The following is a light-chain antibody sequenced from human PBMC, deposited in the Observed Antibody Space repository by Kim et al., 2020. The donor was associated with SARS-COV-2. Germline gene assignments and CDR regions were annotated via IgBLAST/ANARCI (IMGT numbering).Light chain of an antibody. CDR3: QQSYSTPYT. CDR1: QSISSY. J-gene: IGKJ2*01. CDR2: AAS. Sequence: SASVGDRVTITCRASQSISSYLNWYQQKPGKAPKLLIYAASSLQSAVPARFSGSGSGTDFTLTISSLQPEDFATYYCQQSYSTPYTFGQGTKLEI. V-gene: IGKV1-39*01.